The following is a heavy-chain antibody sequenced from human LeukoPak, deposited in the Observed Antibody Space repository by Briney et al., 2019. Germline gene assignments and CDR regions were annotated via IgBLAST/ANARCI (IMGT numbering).Heavy chain of an antibody. CDR3: XXXXXXXXXXXXXXXXYYYGMDV. Sequence: PSETLSLTCTVSGGSISSYYWSWIRQPAGKGPEWIGRIYTSGSTNYNPSLKSRVTMSVDTSKNQFSLKLSSVTAADTAVYYCXXXXXXXXXXXXXXXXYYYGMDVWGQGTTVTVSS. CDR1: GGSISSYY. V-gene: IGHV4-4*07. CDR2: IYTSGST. J-gene: IGHJ6*02.